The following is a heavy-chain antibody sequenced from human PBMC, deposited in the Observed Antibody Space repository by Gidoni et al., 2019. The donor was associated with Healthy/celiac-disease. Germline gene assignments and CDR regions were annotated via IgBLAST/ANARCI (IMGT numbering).Heavy chain of an antibody. CDR2: IYHSGST. D-gene: IGHD5-12*01. V-gene: IGHV4-4*02. J-gene: IGHJ3*02. CDR3: ARVPSRISKRDGYKDAFDI. Sequence: QVQLQESGPGLVKPSGTLSLTCAVSGGYISSSNWWSWVRQPPGKGLEWIGEIYHSGSTNYNPSLKSRVTISVDKSKNQFSLKLSSVTAADTAVYYCARVPSRISKRDGYKDAFDIWGQGTMVTVSS. CDR1: GGYISSSNW.